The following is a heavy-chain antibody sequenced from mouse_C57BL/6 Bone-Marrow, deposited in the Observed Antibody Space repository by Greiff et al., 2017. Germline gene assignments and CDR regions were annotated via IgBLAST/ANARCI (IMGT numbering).Heavy chain of an antibody. CDR2: IYPRSGNT. Sequence: VKLQQSGAELARPGASVKLSCKASGYTFTSYGISWVKQRTGQGLEWIGEIYPRSGNTYYNEKFKGKATLTADKSSSTAYMELRSLTSEDSAVYFCASGSSGSYYFDYWGQGTTLTVSS. V-gene: IGHV1-81*01. D-gene: IGHD3-2*02. J-gene: IGHJ2*01. CDR3: ASGSSGSYYFDY. CDR1: GYTFTSYG.